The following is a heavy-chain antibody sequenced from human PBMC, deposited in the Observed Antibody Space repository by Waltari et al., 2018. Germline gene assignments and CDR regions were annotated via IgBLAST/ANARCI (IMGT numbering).Heavy chain of an antibody. J-gene: IGHJ4*02. Sequence: EVQLVESGGGLVQPGGSLRLSCAASGFTFSTYSMNWFRQAPGKGLGWVSYISSSSSTIYYADSVKGRFTFSRDNAKNSLYLQMNSLRAEDTAVYYCARDNDYYFDYWGQGTLVTVSS. V-gene: IGHV3-48*04. D-gene: IGHD2-21*02. CDR2: ISSSSSTI. CDR3: ARDNDYYFDY. CDR1: GFTFSTYS.